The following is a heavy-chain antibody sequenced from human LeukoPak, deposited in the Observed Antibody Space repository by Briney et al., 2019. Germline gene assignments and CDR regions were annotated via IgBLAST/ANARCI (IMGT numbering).Heavy chain of an antibody. J-gene: IGHJ4*02. CDR1: GFTVSSNH. CDR3: ARDPMGPPDY. CDR2: IYSGGSI. Sequence: PGGSLRLSCAASGFTVSSNHMTWVRQAPGKGLEWVSLIYSGGSIYYADSVKGRFTISRDNSKNTLYLQMNSLRAEDTAVYYCARDPMGPPDYWGQGTLVTVSS. V-gene: IGHV3-53*01. D-gene: IGHD1-26*01.